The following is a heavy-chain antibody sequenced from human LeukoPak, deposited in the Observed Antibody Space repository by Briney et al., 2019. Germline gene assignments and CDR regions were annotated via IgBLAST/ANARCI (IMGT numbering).Heavy chain of an antibody. D-gene: IGHD2-15*01. CDR1: GYSISSGYY. Sequence: ETLSLTCTVSGYSISSGYYWGWIRQPPGKGLEWIGSIYHSGSTYYNPSLKSRVTISVDTSKNQFSLKLSSVTAADTAVYYCGRVVCSSGSCYYDYYFDYWGQGTLVTVSS. CDR3: GRVVCSSGSCYYDYYFDY. J-gene: IGHJ4*02. CDR2: IYHSGST. V-gene: IGHV4-38-2*02.